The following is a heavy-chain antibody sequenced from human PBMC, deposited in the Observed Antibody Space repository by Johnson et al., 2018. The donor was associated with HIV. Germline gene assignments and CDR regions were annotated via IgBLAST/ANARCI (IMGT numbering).Heavy chain of an antibody. D-gene: IGHD3-10*01. CDR3: ARVHVRGIIFDAFDI. CDR1: GFTFSSYA. J-gene: IGHJ3*02. CDR2: ISYDGSNK. Sequence: VQLLESGGGVVQPGRSLRLSCAASGFTFSSYAMHWVRQAPGKGLEWVAVISYDGSNKSCADSVKGRFTISRDNSKNTLYLQMNRLRAEDTAVYYCARVHVRGIIFDAFDIWGQGTMVTVSS. V-gene: IGHV3-30*04.